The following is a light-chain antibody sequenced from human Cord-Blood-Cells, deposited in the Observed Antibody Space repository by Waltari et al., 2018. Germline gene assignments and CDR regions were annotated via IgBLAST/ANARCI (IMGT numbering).Light chain of an antibody. CDR3: MQALQTPLT. V-gene: IGKV1-39*01. J-gene: IGKJ4*01. CDR2: LGS. CDR1: QSISSY. Sequence: DIQMTQSPSSLSASVGDRVTITCRASQSISSYLNWYQQKPGKAPKLLIYLGSNRASGVPDRFSGSGSGTDFTLKISRVEAEDVGVYYCMQALQTPLTFGGGTKVEIK.